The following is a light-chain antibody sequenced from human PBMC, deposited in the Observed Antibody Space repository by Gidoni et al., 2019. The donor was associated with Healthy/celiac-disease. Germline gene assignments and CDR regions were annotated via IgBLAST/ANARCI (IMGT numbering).Light chain of an antibody. CDR3: QQYNSYLYT. CDR1: QSISSW. CDR2: KAS. V-gene: IGKV1-5*03. Sequence: DIQMTQSPSTLSAALGDRVTITCRASQSISSWLAWYQQKPGKAPKLLIYKASSLESGVPSRFSGSGSGTAFTLTISRLQPDDFATYYCQQYNSYLYTFGQGTKLEIK. J-gene: IGKJ2*01.